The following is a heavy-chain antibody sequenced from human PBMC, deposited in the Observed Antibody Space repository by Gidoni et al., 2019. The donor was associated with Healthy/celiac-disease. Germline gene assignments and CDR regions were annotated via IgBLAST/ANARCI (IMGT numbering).Heavy chain of an antibody. J-gene: IGHJ6*03. Sequence: QVQLVQSGAEVKKPGSAVKVSCKASGGTFRSYAISWVRQAPGQRLEWMGGTIPIFGTATYDQKFQGRVSITAEESTSTAYMELSSLRSEDTAVYYCASPTHAYYYDSSGSYYQMDVWGKGTTVTVSS. CDR3: ASPTHAYYYDSSGSYYQMDV. CDR2: TIPIFGTA. D-gene: IGHD3-22*01. CDR1: GGTFRSYA. V-gene: IGHV1-69*01.